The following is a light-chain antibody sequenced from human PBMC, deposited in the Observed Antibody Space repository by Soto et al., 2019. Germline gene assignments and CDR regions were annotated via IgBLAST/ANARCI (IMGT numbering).Light chain of an antibody. CDR1: SSDVGGYNY. V-gene: IGLV2-14*01. CDR3: SSYTGSNTPVV. Sequence: QSVLTQPASVSGSPGQSITISCTGTSSDVGGYNYVSWYQQHPGKAPNLIIFDVSNRRSGVSNRFSGSKSGNSASLTISGLQAEDEADYYCSSYTGSNTPVVFGVGTK. CDR2: DVS. J-gene: IGLJ2*01.